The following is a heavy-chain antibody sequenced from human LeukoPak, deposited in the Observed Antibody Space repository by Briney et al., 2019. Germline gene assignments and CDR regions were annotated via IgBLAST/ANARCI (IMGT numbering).Heavy chain of an antibody. V-gene: IGHV1-2*02. J-gene: IGHJ4*02. CDR1: GYTFTGYY. D-gene: IGHD3-10*01. CDR3: AREGLWFGELDY. Sequence: ASVKVSCKASGYTFTGYYVHWVRQAPGQGLEWMGWINPNTGGTNYAQKFQGRVTMTRDTSISTAYMELSRLRSDDTAVYYCAREGLWFGELDYWGQGTLVTVSS. CDR2: INPNTGGT.